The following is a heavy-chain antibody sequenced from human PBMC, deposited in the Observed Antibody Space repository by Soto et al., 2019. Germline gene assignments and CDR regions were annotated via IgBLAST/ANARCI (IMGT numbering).Heavy chain of an antibody. CDR1: GGTFSSYT. J-gene: IGHJ5*02. CDR3: ARAPRGVVTNWFDP. D-gene: IGHD3-3*01. Sequence: QVQLVQSGAEVKKPGSSVKVSCKASGGTFSSYTISWVRQAPGQGLEWMGRIIPILGIANYAQKFQGRVTINADKSTSTAYMELSSLRSEDTAVYYCARAPRGVVTNWFDPWGQGTLVTVSS. V-gene: IGHV1-69*02. CDR2: IIPILGIA.